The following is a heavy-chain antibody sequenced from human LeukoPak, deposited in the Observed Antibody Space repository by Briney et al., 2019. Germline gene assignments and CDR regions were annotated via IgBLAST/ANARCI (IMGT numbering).Heavy chain of an antibody. Sequence: SETLSLTCAVYGGSFSGYYWSWIRQPPGKGLEWIGEIDHSGSTNYNPSLKSRVTISVDTSKNQFSLKLSSVTAADTAVYYCARGIGYCSSTSCYEFDYWGQGTLVTVSS. J-gene: IGHJ4*02. V-gene: IGHV4-34*01. D-gene: IGHD2-2*01. CDR1: GGSFSGYY. CDR2: IDHSGST. CDR3: ARGIGYCSSTSCYEFDY.